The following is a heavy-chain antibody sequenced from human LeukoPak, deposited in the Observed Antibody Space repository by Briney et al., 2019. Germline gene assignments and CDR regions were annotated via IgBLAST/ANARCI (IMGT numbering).Heavy chain of an antibody. J-gene: IGHJ4*02. D-gene: IGHD5-18*01. Sequence: GGSLRLSCAASGFTFSSFTMNWVRQAPGKGLEWVSVIYSGDRTYYADSVKGRFTISRDTSKNTVYLQMNSLRPEETAVYYCARDGEYSYGYGFDYWGQGTLVTVSS. CDR2: IYSGDRT. CDR3: ARDGEYSYGYGFDY. CDR1: GFTFSSFT. V-gene: IGHV3-66*01.